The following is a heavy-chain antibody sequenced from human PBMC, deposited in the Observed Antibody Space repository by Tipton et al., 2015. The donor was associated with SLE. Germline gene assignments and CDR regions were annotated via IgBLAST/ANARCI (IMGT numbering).Heavy chain of an antibody. CDR1: GFTFSSYA. J-gene: IGHJ4*02. V-gene: IGHV3-23*01. Sequence: GSLRLSCAASGFTFSSYAMSWVRQAPGKGLEWVSGISGSGGSTYYADSVKVRFTISRDNSKNTLYLQMNSLRAEDTAVYYCAKDPSVTVGVCCYYFDYWVQGTLVTVSS. CDR2: ISGSGGST. CDR3: AKDPSVTVGVCCYYFDY. D-gene: IGHD2-8*02.